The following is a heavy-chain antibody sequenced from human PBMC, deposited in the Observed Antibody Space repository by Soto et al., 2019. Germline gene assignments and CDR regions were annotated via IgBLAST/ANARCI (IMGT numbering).Heavy chain of an antibody. CDR1: GFSFSDYY. V-gene: IGHV3-11*01. CDR3: SRWSCITRYPDDSFDT. J-gene: IGHJ5*02. D-gene: IGHD1-1*01. CDR2: ISGSGDNI. Sequence: QVQLVESGGGLVKPGGSLRVSCAASGFSFSDYYMTWIRQAPGKGLEWVSYISGSGDNIHYADSVKGRFTISRDNAKNTLHLQMDSLRVEDTAVFYCSRWSCITRYPDDSFDTWGQGTLVTVSS.